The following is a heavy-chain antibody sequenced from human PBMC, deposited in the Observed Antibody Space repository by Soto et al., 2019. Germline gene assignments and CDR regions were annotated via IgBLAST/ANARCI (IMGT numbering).Heavy chain of an antibody. D-gene: IGHD3-3*01. V-gene: IGHV1-2*02. CDR3: ARDKVTIFGVVMTNYYYYYGMDV. J-gene: IGHJ6*02. CDR1: GYTFTGYY. CDR2: INPNSGGT. Sequence: GPSVKVSCKASGYTFTGYYMHWVRQAPGQGLEWMGWINPNSGGTNYAQKFQGRVTMTRDTSISTAYMELSRLRSDDTAVYYCARDKVTIFGVVMTNYYYYYGMDVWGQGTTVTVSS.